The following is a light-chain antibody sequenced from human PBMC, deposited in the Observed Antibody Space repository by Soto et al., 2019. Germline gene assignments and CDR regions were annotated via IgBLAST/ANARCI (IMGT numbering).Light chain of an antibody. CDR1: SSNIGTTT. CDR2: NIN. V-gene: IGLV1-44*01. J-gene: IGLJ2*01. CDR3: SSWDDSLNGVV. Sequence: QSVLTQPPSASGAPGQRVTISCSGSSSNIGTTTVNWYQHVPGTAPKLLIYNINQRPSGVPDRFSGSRSGTSASLAISGLRSEDEADYYCSSWDDSLNGVVFGRGTKLTVL.